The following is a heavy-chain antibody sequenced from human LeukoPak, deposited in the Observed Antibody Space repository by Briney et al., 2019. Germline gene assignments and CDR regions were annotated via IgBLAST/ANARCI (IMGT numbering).Heavy chain of an antibody. CDR3: ARSDIVVVPAAIYYYYGMDV. D-gene: IGHD2-2*01. CDR1: GFTFSSYG. J-gene: IGHJ6*02. CDR2: IWYDGSNK. Sequence: GGPLRLSCAASGFTFSSYGMHWVRQAPGKGLEWVAVIWYDGSNKYCADSVKGRFTISRDNSKNTLYLQMNSLRAEDTAVYYCARSDIVVVPAAIYYYYGMDVWGQGTTVTVSS. V-gene: IGHV3-33*01.